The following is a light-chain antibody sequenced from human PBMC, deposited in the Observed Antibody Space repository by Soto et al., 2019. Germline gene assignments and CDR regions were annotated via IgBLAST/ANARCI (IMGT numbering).Light chain of an antibody. CDR1: SSDVGSYKY. Sequence: QSALTQPASVSGSPGQSITISCTGTSSDVGSYKYVSWYQHYPGKAPKLIIYEVSNRPSGVSDRFSGSKSGNTASLTISGLQAEDEADYYCIPYTTSSTVLFGGGTKLTVL. J-gene: IGLJ2*01. V-gene: IGLV2-14*01. CDR2: EVS. CDR3: IPYTTSSTVL.